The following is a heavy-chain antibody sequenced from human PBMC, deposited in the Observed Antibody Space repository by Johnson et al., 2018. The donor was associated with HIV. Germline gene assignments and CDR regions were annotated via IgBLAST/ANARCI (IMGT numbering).Heavy chain of an antibody. CDR1: GFIVSINY. Sequence: MLLVESGGGLVQPGGSLRLSCAASGFIVSINYMNWVRQAPWKGLEWVSVIYSGGSTYHADSLKGRFTISRDNAKNSLYLQMNSLRAEDTAVYYCATFGGGSFNAFDIWGQVTMVTVSS. V-gene: IGHV3-66*01. CDR2: IYSGGST. D-gene: IGHD1-26*01. CDR3: ATFGGGSFNAFDI. J-gene: IGHJ3*02.